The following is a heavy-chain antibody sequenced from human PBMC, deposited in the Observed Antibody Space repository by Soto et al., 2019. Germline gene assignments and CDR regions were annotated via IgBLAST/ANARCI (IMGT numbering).Heavy chain of an antibody. J-gene: IGHJ4*02. CDR1: EFTVSSNY. V-gene: IGHV3-53*02. CDR3: AREVVELELRGGFDY. CDR2: IYSGGST. Sequence: EVQLVETGGGLIQPGGSLRLSCAASEFTVSSNYMSWVRQAPGKGLEWVSVIYSGGSTYYADSVKGRFTISRDNSKNTLYLQMNSLRAEDTAVYYCAREVVELELRGGFDYWGQGTLVTVSS. D-gene: IGHD1-7*01.